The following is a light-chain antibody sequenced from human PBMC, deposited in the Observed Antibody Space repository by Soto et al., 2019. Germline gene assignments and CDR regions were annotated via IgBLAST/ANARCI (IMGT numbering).Light chain of an antibody. CDR1: QSISTR. J-gene: IGKJ5*01. CDR2: AAS. Sequence: DIQMTQSPSTLSASVGDRVTITCRASQSISTRLAWYQQKPGKAPKLLIYAASTLQSGVPSRFSGSGSGTDFTLTISCLQSEDFATYYCQQYYSYLSITFGQGTRLE. V-gene: IGKV1-5*01. CDR3: QQYYSYLSIT.